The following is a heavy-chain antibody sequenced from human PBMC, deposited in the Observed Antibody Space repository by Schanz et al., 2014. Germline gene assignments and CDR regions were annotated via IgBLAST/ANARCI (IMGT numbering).Heavy chain of an antibody. CDR3: ARPSDSSWYMDV. CDR2: IGGSGDST. J-gene: IGHJ6*03. D-gene: IGHD2-21*02. Sequence: EVQLLESGGGLVQPGGSLRLSCVASGFTFFGSFAMSWVRQTPGKGLEWVSGIGGSGDSTHYADSVKGRFIISRDNSKNTLYLQVNSLRVEDTAVYYCARPSDSSWYMDVWGKGTTVTVSS. CDR1: GFTFFGSFA. V-gene: IGHV3-23*01.